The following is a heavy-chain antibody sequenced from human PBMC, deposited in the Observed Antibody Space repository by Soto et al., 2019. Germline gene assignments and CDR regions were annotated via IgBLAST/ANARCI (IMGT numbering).Heavy chain of an antibody. D-gene: IGHD2-15*01. CDR2: IIPVFATP. J-gene: IGHJ6*02. CDR1: GGTFSSYA. V-gene: IGHV1-69*06. CDR3: AGITTKIGDNRVYSYGEDV. Sequence: SVKVSCKASGGTFSSYAVSWVRQAPGQGVEWLGGIIPVFATPKYAHKFQGRLTIIADRPTSTTYMELSSLTSDDTAVDYCAGITTKIGDNRVYSYGEDVWGQGPTVTV.